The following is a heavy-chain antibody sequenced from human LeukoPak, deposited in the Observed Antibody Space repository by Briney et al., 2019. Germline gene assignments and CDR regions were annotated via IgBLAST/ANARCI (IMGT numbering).Heavy chain of an antibody. Sequence: PSETLSLTCTVSGGSISSYYWSWIRQPPGKGLEWIGYIYYSGSTNYNPSLKSRVTISVDTSKNQFSLKLSSVTAADTAVYYCARRQSGNTYGSIFDYWGQGTLVTVSS. CDR1: GGSISSYY. CDR3: ARRQSGNTYGSIFDY. J-gene: IGHJ4*02. V-gene: IGHV4-59*01. CDR2: IYYSGST. D-gene: IGHD5-18*01.